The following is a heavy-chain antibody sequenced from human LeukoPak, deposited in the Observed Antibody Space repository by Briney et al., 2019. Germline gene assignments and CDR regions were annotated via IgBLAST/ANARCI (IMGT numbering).Heavy chain of an antibody. V-gene: IGHV3-33*01. Sequence: GGSLRLSCAASGFTFSSYGMHWVRQAPGKGLEWVAVIWYDGSNKYYADSVKGRSTISRDNSKNTLYLQMNSLRAEDTAVYYCASSVQLWPDYWGQGTLVTVSS. D-gene: IGHD5-18*01. CDR3: ASSVQLWPDY. CDR2: IWYDGSNK. CDR1: GFTFSSYG. J-gene: IGHJ4*02.